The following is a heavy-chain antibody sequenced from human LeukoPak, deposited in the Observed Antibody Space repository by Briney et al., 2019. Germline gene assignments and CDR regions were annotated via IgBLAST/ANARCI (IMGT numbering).Heavy chain of an antibody. CDR1: GFTFSSYS. CDR2: ISSSSSYI. V-gene: IGHV3-21*04. Sequence: PGGSLRLSCAASGFTFSSYSMNWVRQAPGKGLEWVSSISSSSSYIYYADSVKGRFTISRDNSKNTLYLQMNSLRAEDTAVYYCAKQEDYDSSGLFDYWGQGTLVTVSS. D-gene: IGHD3-22*01. J-gene: IGHJ4*02. CDR3: AKQEDYDSSGLFDY.